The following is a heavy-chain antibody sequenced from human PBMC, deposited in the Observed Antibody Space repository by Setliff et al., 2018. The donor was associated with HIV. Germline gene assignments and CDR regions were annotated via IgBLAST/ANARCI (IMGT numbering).Heavy chain of an antibody. CDR3: ARLHGDFYFDL. CDR2: IYHSGST. Sequence: PSETLSLTCTVIGGSLNGHFWSWIRQPPGKGLEWVGNIYHSGSTYYNPSLKSRVTISVDTSKNQFSLRLSSVTAADTAVYYCARLHGDFYFDLWGQGTLVTVSS. D-gene: IGHD4-17*01. V-gene: IGHV4-59*11. CDR1: GGSLNGHF. J-gene: IGHJ4*02.